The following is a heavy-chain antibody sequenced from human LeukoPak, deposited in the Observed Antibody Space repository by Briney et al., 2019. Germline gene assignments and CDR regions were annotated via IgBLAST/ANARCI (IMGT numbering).Heavy chain of an antibody. CDR2: IYYSGST. V-gene: IGHV4-31*03. J-gene: IGHJ3*02. CDR1: DGSISSGGYY. D-gene: IGHD3-10*01. Sequence: PSQTLSLTCTVSDGSISSGGYYLSWIRQHPGKGLEWIGYIYYSGSTYYNPSLKSRVTISVDTSKNQFSLKLSSVTAADTAVYYCARVVITMADAFDIWGQGTMVTVSS. CDR3: ARVVITMADAFDI.